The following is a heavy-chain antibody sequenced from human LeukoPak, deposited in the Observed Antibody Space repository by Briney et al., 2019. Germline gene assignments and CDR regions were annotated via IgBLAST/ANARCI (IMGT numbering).Heavy chain of an antibody. Sequence: ASVKVSCKASGYTFTGYYMHWVRQAPGQGLEWMGWINPNSGGTNHAQKFQGRVTMTRDTSISTAYMELSRLRSDDTAVYYCARVDTPIAAAGADYWGQGTLVTVSS. CDR1: GYTFTGYY. CDR2: INPNSGGT. CDR3: ARVDTPIAAAGADY. V-gene: IGHV1-2*02. D-gene: IGHD6-13*01. J-gene: IGHJ4*02.